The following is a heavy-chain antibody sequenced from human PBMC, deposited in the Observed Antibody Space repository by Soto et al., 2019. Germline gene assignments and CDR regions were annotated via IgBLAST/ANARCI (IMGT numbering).Heavy chain of an antibody. CDR1: GYTFTGYY. J-gene: IGHJ6*02. CDR3: ARVSVPYYSYGMDV. CDR2: INPNSGGT. D-gene: IGHD3-16*02. Sequence: ASVKVSCKASGYTFTGYYMHWVRQAPGQGLEWMGWINPNSGGTNYAQKFQGRVTITRDTSISTAYMELSRLRSDDTAVYYCARVSVPYYSYGMDVWGQGTTVTVSS. V-gene: IGHV1-2*02.